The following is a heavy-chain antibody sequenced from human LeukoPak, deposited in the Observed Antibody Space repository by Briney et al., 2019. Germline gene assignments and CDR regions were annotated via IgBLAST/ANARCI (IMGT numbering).Heavy chain of an antibody. J-gene: IGHJ4*02. CDR2: INPSGGST. D-gene: IGHD1-26*01. CDR3: ARDWGTVGAPDY. Sequence: ASVKVSCKASGYTFTGYYMHWVRQAPGQGLEWMGIINPSGGSTSYAQKFQGRVTMTRDTSTSTVYMELSSLRSEDTAVYYCARDWGTVGAPDYWGQGTLVTVSS. V-gene: IGHV1-46*01. CDR1: GYTFTGYY.